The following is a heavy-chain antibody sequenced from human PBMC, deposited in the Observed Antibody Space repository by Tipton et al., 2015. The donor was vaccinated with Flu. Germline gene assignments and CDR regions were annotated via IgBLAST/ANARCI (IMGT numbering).Heavy chain of an antibody. V-gene: IGHV4-59*08. CDR1: GGSLSSYY. J-gene: IGHJ5*02. CDR3: ARHSSGSRGWFDP. Sequence: TLSLTCTVSGGSLSSYYWSWIRQPPGKGLEWIGYIYYSGSTNYNPSLKSRVTISVDTSRNQFSLKLSSVTAADTAVYYCARHSSGSRGWFDPWGQGTLVTVSS. CDR2: IYYSGST. D-gene: IGHD6-19*01.